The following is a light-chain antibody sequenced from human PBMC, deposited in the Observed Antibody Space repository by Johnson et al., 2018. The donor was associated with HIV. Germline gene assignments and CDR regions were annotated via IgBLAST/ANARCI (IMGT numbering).Light chain of an antibody. CDR2: DND. Sequence: QSALTQPPSVSAAPGQRVSISCSGSSSNIGNNYVSWYQQLPGTAPKLLIYDNDKRPSGIPDRFSGSTSGQSATLGITGLQTGDEADYYCGTWDNSLNSPVFGTGTKVTVL. CDR3: GTWDNSLNSPV. V-gene: IGLV1-51*01. CDR1: SSNIGNNY. J-gene: IGLJ1*01.